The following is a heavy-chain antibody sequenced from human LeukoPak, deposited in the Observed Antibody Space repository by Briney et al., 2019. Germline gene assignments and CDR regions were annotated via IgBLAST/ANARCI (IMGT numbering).Heavy chain of an antibody. D-gene: IGHD2-8*01. Sequence: GVSLRLSCAASGFTFSSYSMNRVRQAPGKGLEWVSSISSSSSYIYYADSVKGRFTISRDNAKNSLYLQMNSLRAEDTAVYYCARDDCTNGVCYFAYWGQGTLVTVSS. CDR3: ARDDCTNGVCYFAY. J-gene: IGHJ4*02. CDR1: GFTFSSYS. V-gene: IGHV3-21*01. CDR2: ISSSSSYI.